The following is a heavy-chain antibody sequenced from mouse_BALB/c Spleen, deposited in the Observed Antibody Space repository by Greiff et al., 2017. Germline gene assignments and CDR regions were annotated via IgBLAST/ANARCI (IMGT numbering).Heavy chain of an antibody. J-gene: IGHJ4*01. Sequence: VQLQQSGPELGKPGASVKISCKASGYSFTGYNMYWVKQSHRKSLEWIGYIDPYNGGTSYNQKSKGKATLTVDKSSSTAYMHLNSLTSEDSAIYYCAREGSYYGNYGAMDYWGQGTSVTVAS. D-gene: IGHD2-10*01. CDR2: IDPYNGGT. CDR3: AREGSYYGNYGAMDY. CDR1: GYSFTGYN. V-gene: IGHV1S135*01.